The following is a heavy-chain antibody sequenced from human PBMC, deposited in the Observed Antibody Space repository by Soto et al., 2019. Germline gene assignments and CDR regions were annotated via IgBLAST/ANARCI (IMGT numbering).Heavy chain of an antibody. D-gene: IGHD1-26*01. V-gene: IGHV1-69*12. J-gene: IGHJ6*02. CDR2: IISIFGTA. CDR3: AAAREVRYYYYGMDV. Sequence: QVQLVQSGAEVEKPGSSVKVSCKASGGTFSSYAISWVRQAPGQGLEWMGGIISIFGTADYAQKFQGRVTITADESTSTAYMELSSLRSEDTAVYYCAAAREVRYYYYGMDVWGQGTTVTVSS. CDR1: GGTFSSYA.